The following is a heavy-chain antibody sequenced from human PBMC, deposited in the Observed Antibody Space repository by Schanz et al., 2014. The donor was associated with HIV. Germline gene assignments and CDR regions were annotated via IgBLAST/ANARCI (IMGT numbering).Heavy chain of an antibody. D-gene: IGHD5-18*01. Sequence: VQLVESGGGLVQPGGSLRLSCAASGFTFSSYGMHWVRQAPGKGLEWVAVIWYDGSNKYYTDSVKGRFTISRDSSKNTLYLQINSLRAEDTAVYYCARDAASHSYGSTMDVWGQGTTVTVSS. CDR2: IWYDGSNK. V-gene: IGHV3-33*01. J-gene: IGHJ6*02. CDR1: GFTFSSYG. CDR3: ARDAASHSYGSTMDV.